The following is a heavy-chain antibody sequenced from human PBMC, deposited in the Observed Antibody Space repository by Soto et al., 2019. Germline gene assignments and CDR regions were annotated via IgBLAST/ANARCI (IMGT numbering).Heavy chain of an antibody. CDR1: GGSISSGGYS. CDR3: ARGRVGITMVRGVTKPHYYGMDV. CDR2: IYHSGST. J-gene: IGHJ6*02. V-gene: IGHV4-30-2*01. D-gene: IGHD3-10*01. Sequence: QLQLQESGSGLVKPSQTLSLTCAVSGGSISSGGYSWSWIRQPPGKGLEWIGYIYHSGSTYYNPSLKSRVTISVDRSKNQFSLKLSSVTAADTAVYYCARGRVGITMVRGVTKPHYYGMDVWGQGTTVTVSS.